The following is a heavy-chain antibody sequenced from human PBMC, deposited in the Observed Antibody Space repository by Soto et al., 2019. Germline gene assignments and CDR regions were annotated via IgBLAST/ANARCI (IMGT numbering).Heavy chain of an antibody. V-gene: IGHV3-21*01. J-gene: IGHJ5*02. CDR1: VFTFSSYN. CDR2: ISSSSGYI. CDR3: ARDPTYYDSSGYYPYNWFDP. Sequence: GPLRLSCAASVFTFSSYNMNWVRQAPGKGLEWVSSISSSSGYIFYPDSVKGRFTISRDNAKNSLYLQMNSLRAEDTAVYYCARDPTYYDSSGYYPYNWFDPWGQGTLVTVSS. D-gene: IGHD3-22*01.